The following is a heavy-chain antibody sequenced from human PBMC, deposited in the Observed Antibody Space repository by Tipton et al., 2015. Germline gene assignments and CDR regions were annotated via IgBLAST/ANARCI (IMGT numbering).Heavy chain of an antibody. J-gene: IGHJ4*02. CDR2: ISHSGNT. Sequence: GLVKPSETMSLTCAVSAYSNSSDYYWGWIRQPPGKGLEWIGTISHSGNTYSNPSLKSRVTMSRDTSNNQFSRKLTSVTAAYTAVYYCACQDCDSLTRDYQTVDYWGQVTLVTVSS. V-gene: IGHV4-38-2*01. CDR1: AYSNSSDYY. CDR3: ACQDCDSLTRDYQTVDY. D-gene: IGHD3-9*01.